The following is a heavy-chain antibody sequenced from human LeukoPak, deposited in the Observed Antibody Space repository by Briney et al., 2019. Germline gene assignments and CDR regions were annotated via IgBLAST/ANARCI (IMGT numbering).Heavy chain of an antibody. CDR2: INPSGGST. CDR3: ARATYYYASSGSESPDY. Sequence: ASVKVSCKAPGYTFTSYYMHWGRQAPGEGLEWMGIINPSGGSTSYVQKFQGRVTMTRDTSTSTVYMELRSLRSDDTAVYYCARATYYYASSGSESPDYWGQGTLVTVSS. J-gene: IGHJ4*02. CDR1: GYTFTSYY. V-gene: IGHV1-46*01. D-gene: IGHD3-22*01.